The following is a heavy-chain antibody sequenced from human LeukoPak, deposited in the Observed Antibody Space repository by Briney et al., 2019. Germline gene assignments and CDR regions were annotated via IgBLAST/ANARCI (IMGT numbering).Heavy chain of an antibody. D-gene: IGHD2-2*01. J-gene: IGHJ4*02. CDR1: GFAFSSYA. V-gene: IGHV3-23*01. Sequence: GGSLRLSCAASGFAFSSYAMSWVRQAPGKGLEWVSAISGSGDSTYYADSVKGRFTISRDNSKNTLYLQMNSLRAEDTAVYYCANFGCSSTSCLDYWGQGALVTVSS. CDR2: ISGSGDST. CDR3: ANFGCSSTSCLDY.